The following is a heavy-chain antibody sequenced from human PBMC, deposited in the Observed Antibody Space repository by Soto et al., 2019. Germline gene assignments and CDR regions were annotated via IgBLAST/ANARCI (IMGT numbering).Heavy chain of an antibody. D-gene: IGHD5-18*01. J-gene: IGHJ6*02. V-gene: IGHV1-2*04. CDR3: ARDSAVDTAMVNYYYYGMDV. Sequence: ASVKVSCKASGCTFTGYYMHWVRQAPGQGLEWMGWINPNSGGTNYAQKFQGWVTMTRDTSISTAYMELSRLRSDDTAVYYCARDSAVDTAMVNYYYYGMDVWGQGTTVTVSS. CDR2: INPNSGGT. CDR1: GCTFTGYY.